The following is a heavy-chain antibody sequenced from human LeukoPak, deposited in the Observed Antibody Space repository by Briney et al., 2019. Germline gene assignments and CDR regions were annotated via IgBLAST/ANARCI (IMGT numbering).Heavy chain of an antibody. Sequence: GGSLRLSCAASGFTFSNYATSWVRQAPGKGLEWVSAISGSGGSTYYPDSVKGRFSISRDNSKNTLYLQMNSLRAEDTAVYYCAKASSGWSYYYYYMDVWCKGTRSLSP. CDR1: GFTFSNYA. V-gene: IGHV3-23*01. J-gene: IGHJ6*03. CDR2: ISGSGGST. CDR3: AKASSGWSYYYYYMDV. D-gene: IGHD6-19*01.